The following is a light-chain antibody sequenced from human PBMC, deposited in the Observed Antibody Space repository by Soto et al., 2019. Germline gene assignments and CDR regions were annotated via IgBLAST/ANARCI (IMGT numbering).Light chain of an antibody. CDR3: QKYNSAPHT. CDR1: QGISIY. V-gene: IGKV1-27*01. J-gene: IGKJ2*01. CDR2: AAS. Sequence: DIPMAQPPSSLSASVGDRVTITCRASQGISIYLAWYQQKPGKVPKLLIYAASTLQSGVPSRFSGSGSGTDFTLTISSLQPEDVATYYCQKYNSAPHTFGQGTKLEIK.